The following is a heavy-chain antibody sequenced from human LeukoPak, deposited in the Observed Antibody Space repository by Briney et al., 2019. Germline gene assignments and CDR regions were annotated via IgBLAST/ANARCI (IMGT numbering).Heavy chain of an antibody. CDR2: ISSSSSYI. J-gene: IGHJ4*02. CDR3: AGVRATSYFDY. Sequence: GGSLRLSCAASGFTFSSYSMNWVRQAPGKGLEWVSSISSSSSYIYYADSVKGRFTISRDNAKNSLYLQMNSLRAEDTAVYYCAGVRATSYFDYWGQGALVTISS. CDR1: GFTFSSYS. D-gene: IGHD1-26*01. V-gene: IGHV3-21*01.